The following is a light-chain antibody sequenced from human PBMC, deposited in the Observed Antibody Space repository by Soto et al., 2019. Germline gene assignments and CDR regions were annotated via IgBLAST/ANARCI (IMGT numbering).Light chain of an antibody. Sequence: DIQMTQSPSTLSASVGDRVTITCRASQSISSWLAWYQQKPGKAPKLLIYKASSLESGVPSRFSGSGSGTEFTLTISSLQPDDFATYYCLQYNSYPTFVLGTKVEIK. CDR2: KAS. CDR1: QSISSW. J-gene: IGKJ1*01. CDR3: LQYNSYPT. V-gene: IGKV1-5*03.